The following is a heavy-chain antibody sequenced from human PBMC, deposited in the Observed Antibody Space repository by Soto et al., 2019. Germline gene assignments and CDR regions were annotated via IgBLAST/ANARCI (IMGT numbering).Heavy chain of an antibody. CDR1: GYSFTSYW. CDR2: IDPSDSYT. Sequence: GESLKISCKGSGYSFTSYWISWVRQMPGKGLEWMGRIDPSDSYTNYSPSFQGHVTISADKSISTAYLQWSSLKASDTAMYYCARPRATDTANYHYYGMDVWGQGTTVTVSS. D-gene: IGHD5-18*01. CDR3: ARPRATDTANYHYYGMDV. J-gene: IGHJ6*02. V-gene: IGHV5-10-1*01.